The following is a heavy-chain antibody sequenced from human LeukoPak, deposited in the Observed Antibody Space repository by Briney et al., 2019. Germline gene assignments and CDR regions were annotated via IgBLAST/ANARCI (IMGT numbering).Heavy chain of an antibody. CDR1: GFTFSNYW. J-gene: IGHJ4*02. CDR2: IKQDGSEK. Sequence: GGSLRLSCAASGFTFSNYWMSWVRQAPGNGLEWVANIKQDGSEKYYVDSVKGRFTISRDNAKNSLYLQMSSLRVEDTAVYYCAINSGRGYWGQGTPVTVSS. CDR3: AINSGRGY. D-gene: IGHD1-26*01. V-gene: IGHV3-7*01.